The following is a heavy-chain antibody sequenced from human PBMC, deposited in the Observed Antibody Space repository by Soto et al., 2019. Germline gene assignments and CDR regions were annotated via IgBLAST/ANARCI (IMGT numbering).Heavy chain of an antibody. V-gene: IGHV4-30-4*01. J-gene: IGHJ4*02. D-gene: IGHD1-26*01. CDR1: GGSIRNGDYY. CDR2: VYYSGTT. Sequence: KPSETLSLTCTVSGGSIRNGDYYWGWIRQPPGKGLEWIGYVYYSGTTYPHPSLNSRVSISVDTSENQFSLRLTSVTAADTAVYYCVTVNLVGAAYYFDYWGPGTLVTVSS. CDR3: VTVNLVGAAYYFDY.